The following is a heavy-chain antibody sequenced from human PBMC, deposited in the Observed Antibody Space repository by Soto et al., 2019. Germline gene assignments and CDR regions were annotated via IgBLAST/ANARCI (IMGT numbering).Heavy chain of an antibody. D-gene: IGHD3-3*01. Sequence: QVQLQESGPGLVKPSETLSLTCTVSGGSISSYYWSWIRQPPGKGLEWIGYIYYSGSTNYNPSLKSRVTISVDTSKNQFSLKLSSVTAADTAVYYCARLWSLPWLAHLGDWFDPWGQGTLVTVSS. J-gene: IGHJ5*02. CDR3: ARLWSLPWLAHLGDWFDP. CDR1: GGSISSYY. CDR2: IYYSGST. V-gene: IGHV4-59*08.